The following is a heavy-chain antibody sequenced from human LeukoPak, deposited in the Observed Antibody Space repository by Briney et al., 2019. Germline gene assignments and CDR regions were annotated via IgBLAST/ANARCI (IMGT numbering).Heavy chain of an antibody. D-gene: IGHD2-15*01. CDR1: GFTFSSYA. V-gene: IGHV3-23*01. J-gene: IGHJ4*02. CDR3: AKDLFGIVVVVAATSPAFDY. CDR2: ISGSGGST. Sequence: GGSLRLSCAASGFTFSSYAMSCVRQAPGKGLEWVSAISGSGGSTYYADSVKGRFTISRDNSKNTLYLQMNSLRAEDTAVYYCAKDLFGIVVVVAATSPAFDYWGQGTLVTVSS.